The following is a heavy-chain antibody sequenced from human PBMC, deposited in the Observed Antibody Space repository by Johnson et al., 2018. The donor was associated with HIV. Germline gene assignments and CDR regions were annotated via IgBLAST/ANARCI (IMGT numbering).Heavy chain of an antibody. CDR3: TIRQYSSGWYGNAFEI. V-gene: IGHV3-73*01. CDR2: IRSKANSYAT. Sequence: VQLVESGGGLIQPGGSLRLSCAASGFTFSGSAMHWVRQASGKGLEWVGRIRSKANSYATAYAASVKGRFTISRDDSKNTAYLQMNSLKTEDTAVYYCTIRQYSSGWYGNAFEIWGQGTMVTVSS. D-gene: IGHD6-19*01. CDR1: GFTFSGSA. J-gene: IGHJ3*02.